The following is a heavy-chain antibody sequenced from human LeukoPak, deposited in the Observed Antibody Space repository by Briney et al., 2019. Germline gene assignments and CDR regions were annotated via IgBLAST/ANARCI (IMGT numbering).Heavy chain of an antibody. Sequence: GGSLRLSCAASGFPFSTYAMSWVRQSPGKGLAWVASVKSDGAGTHYADSVKGRFTISRDNSKNIQYLQMTSLRAEDTAIYYCARCTTASSGWCNWLDPWGQGTLVTVSS. CDR3: ARCTTASSGWCNWLDP. CDR1: GFPFSTYA. V-gene: IGHV3-23*01. CDR2: VKSDGAGT. D-gene: IGHD3-22*01. J-gene: IGHJ5*02.